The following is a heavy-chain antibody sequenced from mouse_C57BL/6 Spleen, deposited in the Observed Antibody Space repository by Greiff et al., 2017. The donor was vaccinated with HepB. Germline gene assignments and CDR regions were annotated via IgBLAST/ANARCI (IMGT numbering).Heavy chain of an antibody. CDR2: ISDGGSYT. CDR1: GFTFSSYA. CDR3: ARVGYRRDYFDY. Sequence: VQLKESGGGLVKPGGSLKLSCAASGFTFSSYAMSWVRQTPEKRLEWVATISDGGSYTYYPDNVKGRFTISRDNAKNNLYLQMSHLKSEDTAMYYCARVGYRRDYFDYWGQGTTLTVSS. D-gene: IGHD2-12*01. J-gene: IGHJ2*01. V-gene: IGHV5-4*01.